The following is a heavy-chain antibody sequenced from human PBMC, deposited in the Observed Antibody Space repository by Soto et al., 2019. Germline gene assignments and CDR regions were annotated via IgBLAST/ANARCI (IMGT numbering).Heavy chain of an antibody. Sequence: PGGSLRLSCVASGFTFSGQTMNWARQVPGKGLEWLSFISSGGGSTTYYADSVKGRFTISRDNAKNSLFLQMNTLRDEDTAVYYCAKGSGSGYWLMEVWGQGTPVSVSS. D-gene: IGHD2-15*01. CDR3: AKGSGSGYWLMEV. CDR2: ISSGGGSTT. V-gene: IGHV3-48*02. CDR1: GFTFSGQT. J-gene: IGHJ6*02.